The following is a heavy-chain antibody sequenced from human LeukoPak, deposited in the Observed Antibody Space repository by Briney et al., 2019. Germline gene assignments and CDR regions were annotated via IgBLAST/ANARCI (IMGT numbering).Heavy chain of an antibody. J-gene: IGHJ5*02. CDR3: AKGGEWELLRWFDP. Sequence: GGSLRLSCAASGFTFSDFWMHWVRQAPGKGLVWVSRINSGGTVTNYADSVKGRLTISRDNAKNTLYLQMNSLRAEDTAVYYCAKGGEWELLRWFDPWGQGTLVTVSS. V-gene: IGHV3-74*01. CDR1: GFTFSDFW. D-gene: IGHD1-26*01. CDR2: INSGGTVT.